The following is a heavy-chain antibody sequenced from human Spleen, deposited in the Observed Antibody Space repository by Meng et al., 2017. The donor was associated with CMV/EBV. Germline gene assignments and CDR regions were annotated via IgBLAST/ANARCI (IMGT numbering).Heavy chain of an antibody. CDR2: LNNDGTNT. V-gene: IGHV3-74*01. CDR1: GFTLSTYW. CDR3: AREDGYTKRGAFDI. J-gene: IGHJ3*02. Sequence: GESLKISCAASGFTLSTYWMHWVRQAPGKGLEWVSRLNNDGTNTAYADSVKGRFTISRDNAKNTLYLQMNSLRAEDTAVYYCAREDGYTKRGAFDIWGQGTMVTVSS. D-gene: IGHD5-24*01.